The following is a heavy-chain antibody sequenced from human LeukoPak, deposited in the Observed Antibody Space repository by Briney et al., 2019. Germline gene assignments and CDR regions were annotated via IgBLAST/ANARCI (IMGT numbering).Heavy chain of an antibody. Sequence: SETLSLTCTVSGYSISSDYYWSWIRQPPGKGLEWIGYIYFSGSTFYNPSLKSRVTISADTSRNQFSLRLSSVTAADTAVYYCARVGYCSSPSCYYYYSYMDVWGTGTTVTVSS. J-gene: IGHJ6*03. D-gene: IGHD2-2*03. V-gene: IGHV4-30-4*08. CDR1: GYSISSDYY. CDR3: ARVGYCSSPSCYYYYSYMDV. CDR2: IYFSGST.